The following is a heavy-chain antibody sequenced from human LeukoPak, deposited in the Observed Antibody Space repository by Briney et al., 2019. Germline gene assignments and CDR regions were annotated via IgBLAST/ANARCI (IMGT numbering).Heavy chain of an antibody. V-gene: IGHV1-8*02. CDR2: MNPNSGNT. D-gene: IGHD5-18*01. J-gene: IGHJ4*02. CDR3: ARGARGRGYSYGYN. CDR1: GYTFTSYG. Sequence: ASVKVSCKASGYTFTSYGISWVRQAPGQGLEWMGWMNPNSGNTGYAQKFQGRVTMTRNTSISTAYMELSSLRSEDTAVYYCARGARGRGYSYGYNWGQGTLVTVSS.